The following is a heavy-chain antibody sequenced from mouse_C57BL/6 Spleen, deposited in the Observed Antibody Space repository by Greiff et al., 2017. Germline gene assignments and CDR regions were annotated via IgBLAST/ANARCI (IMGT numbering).Heavy chain of an antibody. J-gene: IGHJ3*01. CDR2: IDPSDSET. CDR1: GYTFTSYW. CDR3: ARDCEAGAPWFAY. D-gene: IGHD3-2*02. V-gene: IGHV1-52*01. Sequence: QVQLQQPGAELVRPGSSVKLSCKASGYTFTSYWMHWVKQRPIQGLEWIGNIDPSDSETHSNQKFKDKATLTVDKSSSTAYMQLSSLTSEDSAVYYCARDCEAGAPWFAYWGQGTLVTVSA.